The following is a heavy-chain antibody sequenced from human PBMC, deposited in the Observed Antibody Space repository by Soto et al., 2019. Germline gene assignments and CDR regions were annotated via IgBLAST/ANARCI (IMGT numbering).Heavy chain of an antibody. D-gene: IGHD2-15*01. CDR3: ARVQYCSSGGCYYFDH. Sequence: GGSLRLSCAASGFTFSTYGMSWVRQAPGKGLEWILSVSGSGDNTYYVDSVKGRFTSSRDNSKNRLFLQMNGLRAEDTAVYYCARVQYCSSGGCYYFDHWGQGTLVTVSS. CDR2: VSGSGDNT. V-gene: IGHV3-23*01. J-gene: IGHJ4*02. CDR1: GFTFSTYG.